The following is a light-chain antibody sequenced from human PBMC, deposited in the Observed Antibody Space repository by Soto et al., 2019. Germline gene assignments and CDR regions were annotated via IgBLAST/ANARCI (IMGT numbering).Light chain of an antibody. V-gene: IGKV3-20*01. Sequence: EIVMTQSPATLSVSPGDRATLSCRASRSVSSSYLAWYQQKPGQAPRLLIYGASSRATGIPDRFSGSGSGTDFTLTISRLEPEDFAVYYCQQYGSSKTFGQGTKVDIK. CDR1: RSVSSSY. J-gene: IGKJ1*01. CDR2: GAS. CDR3: QQYGSSKT.